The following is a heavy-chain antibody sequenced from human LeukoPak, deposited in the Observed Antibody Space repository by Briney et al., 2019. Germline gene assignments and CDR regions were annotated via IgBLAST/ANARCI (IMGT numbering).Heavy chain of an antibody. CDR1: GGSISSYY. Sequence: SETLSLTCTVSGGSISSYYWSWIRQPPGKGLEWIGSIFYSGSTYYNPSLKSRVTISVDTSKNQFSLKLSSVTAADTAVYYCASGRDGYSPFDYWGQGTLVTVSS. D-gene: IGHD5-24*01. CDR2: IFYSGST. V-gene: IGHV4-59*01. CDR3: ASGRDGYSPFDY. J-gene: IGHJ4*02.